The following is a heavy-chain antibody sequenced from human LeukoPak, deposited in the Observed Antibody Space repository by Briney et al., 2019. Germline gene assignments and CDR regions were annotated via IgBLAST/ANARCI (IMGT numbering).Heavy chain of an antibody. CDR2: INSDGSST. CDR1: GFTLSDYW. CDR3: ARAVYDSSAYQPLQH. Sequence: PGGSLRLSCAASGFTLSDYWMHWVRQAPGKGLVWVSRINSDGSSTAHADSVKGRFTISRDNAGNTLYLQMNSLRAEDTAVYYCARAVYDSSAYQPLQHWGQGTLVTVSS. D-gene: IGHD3-22*01. V-gene: IGHV3-74*01. J-gene: IGHJ1*01.